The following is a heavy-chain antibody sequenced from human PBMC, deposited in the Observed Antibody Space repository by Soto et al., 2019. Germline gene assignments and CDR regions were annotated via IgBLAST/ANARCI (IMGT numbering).Heavy chain of an antibody. Sequence: GGSLRLSCAASGFTFSSYFIHWVRQAPGKGLVWVSRIKFDGSSANYADSVKGRFTISRDNARDTVYLQMNSLRAEDTAVYYCARGVRGHYGFDVWGQGTMVTVSS. CDR2: IKFDGSSA. V-gene: IGHV3-74*01. CDR3: ARGVRGHYGFDV. J-gene: IGHJ3*01. CDR1: GFTFSSYF. D-gene: IGHD3-10*01.